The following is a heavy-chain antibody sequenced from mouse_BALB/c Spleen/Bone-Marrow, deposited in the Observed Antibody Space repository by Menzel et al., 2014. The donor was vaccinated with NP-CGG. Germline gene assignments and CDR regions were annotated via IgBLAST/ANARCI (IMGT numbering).Heavy chain of an antibody. V-gene: IGHV5-17*02. D-gene: IGHD3-1*01. CDR2: ISSGSSTI. CDR3: ARGAARATWFAY. CDR1: GFTFSSFG. Sequence: EVHLVESGGGLAQPGGSRKLSCAASGFTFSSFGMHWVRQAPEKGLEWVAYISSGSSTIYYADTVKGRFTISRDNPKNTLFLQMTSLRSEDTAMYYCARGAARATWFAYWGQGTLVTVSA. J-gene: IGHJ3*01.